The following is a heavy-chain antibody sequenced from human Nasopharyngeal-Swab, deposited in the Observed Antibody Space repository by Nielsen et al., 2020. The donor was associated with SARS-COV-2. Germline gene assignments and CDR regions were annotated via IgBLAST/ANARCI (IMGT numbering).Heavy chain of an antibody. CDR3: ATAPAAADATYYYYGMDV. D-gene: IGHD6-13*01. CDR1: GYTFTSYD. J-gene: IGHJ6*02. V-gene: IGHV1-8*01. Sequence: ASVKVSCKASGYTFTSYDINWVRQATGQGLEWMEWMNPNSGNTGYAQKFQGRVTMTEDTSTDTAYMELSSLRSEDTAVYYCATAPAAADATYYYYGMDVWGQGTTVTVSS. CDR2: MNPNSGNT.